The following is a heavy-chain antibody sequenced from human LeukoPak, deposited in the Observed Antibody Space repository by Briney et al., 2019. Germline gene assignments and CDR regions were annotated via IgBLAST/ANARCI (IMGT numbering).Heavy chain of an antibody. Sequence: GGSLRLSCEDSGLTFSSFAMSWVRQAPGKGLEWVSGVGNSGGGRYYADSVQGRFTISRDNSKSTLYLQMTSLRVEDTAIYYCAREGAGDSGRFHSYFGHWGQGILVTVSS. V-gene: IGHV3-23*01. CDR3: AREGAGDSGRFHSYFGH. D-gene: IGHD1-26*01. J-gene: IGHJ4*02. CDR2: VGNSGGGR. CDR1: GLTFSSFA.